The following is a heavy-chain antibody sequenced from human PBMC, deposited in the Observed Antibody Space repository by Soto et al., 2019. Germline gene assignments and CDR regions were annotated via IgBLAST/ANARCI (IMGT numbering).Heavy chain of an antibody. Sequence: QVQLVQSGAEVKKPGASVKVSCKASGYTFTSYYMHWVRQAPGQGLEWMGIINPSGGSTSYAQKFQGRVTMTRDTSTSTVYMELSSLRSEDTAVYYCARGAWVWSGYSFRKSPGSIKFDYWGQGTLVTVSS. CDR1: GYTFTSYY. D-gene: IGHD3-3*01. J-gene: IGHJ4*02. CDR2: INPSGGST. CDR3: ARGAWVWSGYSFRKSPGSIKFDY. V-gene: IGHV1-46*01.